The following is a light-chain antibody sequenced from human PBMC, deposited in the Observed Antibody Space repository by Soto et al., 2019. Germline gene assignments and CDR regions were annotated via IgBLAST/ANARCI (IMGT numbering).Light chain of an antibody. CDR2: GAS. V-gene: IGKV3-15*01. CDR1: QSVGSS. CDR3: KQYNIWLS. Sequence: EIVMTQSPATLSVSPGERATLSCRASQSVGSSLAWYQQKRGQAPRLLIHGASTRATGIPARFSGSGSGTEFTLTISSLQSEDFAVYYCKQYNIWLSFGGGTKVEIK. J-gene: IGKJ4*01.